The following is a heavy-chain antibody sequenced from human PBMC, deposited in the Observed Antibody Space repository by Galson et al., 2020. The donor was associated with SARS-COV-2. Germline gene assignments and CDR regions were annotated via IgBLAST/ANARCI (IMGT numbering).Heavy chain of an antibody. V-gene: IGHV4-39*07. Sequence: SETLSLTCTVSGGSISSSSYYWGWIRQPPGKGLEWLGSIYYSGSTYYNPSLKSRVTISVDTSKNQFSLKLSSVTAADTAVYYCARDRGGWLQRHPRFDYWGQGTLVTVSS. CDR3: ARDRGGWLQRHPRFDY. CDR1: GGSISSSSYY. J-gene: IGHJ4*02. CDR2: IYYSGST. D-gene: IGHD5-12*01.